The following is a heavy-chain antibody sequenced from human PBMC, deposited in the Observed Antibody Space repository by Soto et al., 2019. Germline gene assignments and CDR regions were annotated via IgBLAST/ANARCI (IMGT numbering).Heavy chain of an antibody. V-gene: IGHV1-46*03. CDR2: INPSGGST. J-gene: IGHJ6*03. Sequence: GASVKVSCKASGYTFTSYYMHWVRQAPGQGLEWMGIINPSGGSTSYAQKFQGRVTMTRDTSTSTVYMELSSLRSEDTAVYYCARSSSHGESPGYYYYYMDVWGKGTTVIVSS. D-gene: IGHD6-6*01. CDR1: GYTFTSYY. CDR3: ARSSSHGESPGYYYYYMDV.